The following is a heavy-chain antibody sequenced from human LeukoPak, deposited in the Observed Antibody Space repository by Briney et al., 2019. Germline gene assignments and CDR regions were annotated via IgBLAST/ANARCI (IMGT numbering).Heavy chain of an antibody. CDR2: ISSNGGST. Sequence: PGGSLRLSCSASGXTFSSYAMHWVRQAPGKGLEYVSAISSNGGSTYYADSVKGRFTISRDNSKNTLYLQMSSLRAEDTAVYYCARGLYYGMDLWGQGTAVTVSS. CDR1: GXTFSSYA. CDR3: ARGLYYGMDL. J-gene: IGHJ6*02. V-gene: IGHV3-64D*09.